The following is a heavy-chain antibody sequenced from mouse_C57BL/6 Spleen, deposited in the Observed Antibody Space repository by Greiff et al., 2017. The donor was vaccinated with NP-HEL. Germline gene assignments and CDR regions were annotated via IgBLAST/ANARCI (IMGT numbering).Heavy chain of an antibody. D-gene: IGHD3-1*01. CDR3: AREGLDHDYFDY. Sequence: EVQLQQSGPGLVKPSQSLSLTCSVTGYSITSGYYWNWIRQFPGNKLEWMGYISYDGSNNYNPSLKNRISITRDTSKNQFFLKLNSVTTEDTATYYCAREGLDHDYFDYWGQGTTLTVSS. V-gene: IGHV3-6*01. J-gene: IGHJ2*01. CDR1: GYSITSGYY. CDR2: ISYDGSN.